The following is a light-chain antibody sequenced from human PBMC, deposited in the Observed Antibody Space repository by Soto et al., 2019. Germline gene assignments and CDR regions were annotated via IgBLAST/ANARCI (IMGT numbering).Light chain of an antibody. CDR3: NSYTSSFNYA. CDR2: EVS. CDR1: SSDVGGYNY. Sequence: QSALTQPASVSGSPGQSITISCTGTSSDVGGYNYVSWYQQHPGKAPKLMIYEVSNRPSGVSNRFSGSKSGNTASLTISGLQAEDEADYYCNSYTSSFNYAFGSGTKLTV. V-gene: IGLV2-14*01. J-gene: IGLJ1*01.